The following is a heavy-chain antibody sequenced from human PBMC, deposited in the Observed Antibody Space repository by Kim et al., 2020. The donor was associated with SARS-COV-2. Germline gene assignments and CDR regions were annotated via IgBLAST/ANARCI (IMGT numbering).Heavy chain of an antibody. J-gene: IGHJ3*02. Sequence: GESLKISCKGSGYSFTSYWIGWVRQMPGKGLEWMGIIYPGDSDTRYSPSFQGQVTISADKSISTAYLQWSSLKASDTAMYYCARLFEQQLVQAGGAFDIWGQGTMVTVSS. D-gene: IGHD6-13*01. CDR3: ARLFEQQLVQAGGAFDI. CDR2: IYPGDSDT. CDR1: GYSFTSYW. V-gene: IGHV5-51*01.